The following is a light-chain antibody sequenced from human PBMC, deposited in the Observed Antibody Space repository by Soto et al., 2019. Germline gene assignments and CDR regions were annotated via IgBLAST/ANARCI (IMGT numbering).Light chain of an antibody. Sequence: DIQMTQSPSSLSASVGDRVTITCRTSQSISSYLNWYQQKPGNAPELLIYTASSLQSGVPSRFSGSGSGTDFTLTISSLQPEDFATYYCQQSYTTPPWTFXQGTKLDIK. CDR1: QSISSY. CDR2: TAS. V-gene: IGKV1-39*01. CDR3: QQSYTTPPWT. J-gene: IGKJ1*01.